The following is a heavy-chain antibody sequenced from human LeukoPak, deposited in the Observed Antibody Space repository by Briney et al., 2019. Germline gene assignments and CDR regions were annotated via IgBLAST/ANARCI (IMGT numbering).Heavy chain of an antibody. V-gene: IGHV1-69*13. D-gene: IGHD6-6*01. J-gene: IGHJ6*02. CDR1: GYTFTSYD. Sequence: SVNVSCKASGYTFTSYDINWVRQAPGQGLEWMGGIIPIFGTANYAQKFQGRVTITADESTSTAYMELSSLRSEDTAVYYCARWSIAARFDYYYGMDVWGQGTTVTVSS. CDR2: IIPIFGTA. CDR3: ARWSIAARFDYYYGMDV.